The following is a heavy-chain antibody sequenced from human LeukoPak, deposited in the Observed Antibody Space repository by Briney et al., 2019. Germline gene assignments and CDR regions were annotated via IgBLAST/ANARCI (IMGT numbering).Heavy chain of an antibody. CDR2: ISGSGGNT. CDR3: AKDMYYDSSGPVFDY. CDR1: GFTFSNYG. V-gene: IGHV3-23*01. J-gene: IGHJ4*02. D-gene: IGHD3-22*01. Sequence: GGSLRFSCAASGFTFSNYGMSWVRQAPGKGLEWVSTISGSGGNTYYADSVKGRFTISRDTSKNTLYLQMNSPRAEDTAVYYCAKDMYYDSSGPVFDYWGQGTLVTVSS.